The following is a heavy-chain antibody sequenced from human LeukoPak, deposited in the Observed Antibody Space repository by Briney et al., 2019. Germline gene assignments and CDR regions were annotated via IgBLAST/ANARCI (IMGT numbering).Heavy chain of an antibody. CDR2: LSGGGDSR. Sequence: PGGSLRLSCADSGFAFSNYAMSWVRQAPGKGLEWVSSLSGGGDSRYYADSVMGRFTISRDNSKNTLYLQMNSLRAEDTAVYYCAKAVRSMVTGGGYFDSWGQGTLVTVSS. CDR3: AKAVRSMVTGGGYFDS. CDR1: GFAFSNYA. V-gene: IGHV3-23*01. J-gene: IGHJ4*02. D-gene: IGHD3-10*01.